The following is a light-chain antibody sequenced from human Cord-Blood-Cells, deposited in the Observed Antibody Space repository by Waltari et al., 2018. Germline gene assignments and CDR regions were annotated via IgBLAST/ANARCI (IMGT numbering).Light chain of an antibody. Sequence: EIVLTQSPGTLSLSPGARATLSCRASQSVSSSYVAWYQQKPGQAPRLLIYGASSRATGIPDRFSGSGSGTDFTLTISRLEPEDFAVYYCQQYGSSPYSFGQGTKLVIK. CDR3: QQYGSSPYS. CDR2: GAS. J-gene: IGKJ2*03. CDR1: QSVSSSY. V-gene: IGKV3-20*01.